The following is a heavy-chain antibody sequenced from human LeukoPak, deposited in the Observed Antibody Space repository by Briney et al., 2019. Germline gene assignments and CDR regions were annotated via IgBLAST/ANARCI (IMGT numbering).Heavy chain of an antibody. D-gene: IGHD7-27*01. J-gene: IGHJ4*02. CDR1: GFTFSTYT. CDR3: AIDPNWGTHS. CDR2: IGNNGGGI. Sequence: GGSLRLSCAASGFTFSTYTMYWVRHPPGKRLEWVSIIGNNGGGIHYADSAKGRFTISRDNFKNALYLQMNSLRVEDTAVYYCAIDPNWGTHSWGQGVLVTVSS. V-gene: IGHV3-23*01.